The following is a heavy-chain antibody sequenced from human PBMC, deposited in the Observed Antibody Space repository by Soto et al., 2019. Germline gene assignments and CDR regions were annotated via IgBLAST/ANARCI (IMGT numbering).Heavy chain of an antibody. CDR2: LYWDDDK. V-gene: IGHV2-5*02. CDR1: GFSLSTTRVG. J-gene: IGHJ4*02. Sequence: QITLKESGPTLVKPTQTLTLTCTFSGFSLSTTRVGVGWIRQPPGEALEWLALLYWDDDKLYSPSLKRRLTITKDHSKNQVVLTLTNMDPVDTATYYCAHSKTSGMRYYFDYWGQGTLVTVSS. CDR3: AHSKTSGMRYYFDY.